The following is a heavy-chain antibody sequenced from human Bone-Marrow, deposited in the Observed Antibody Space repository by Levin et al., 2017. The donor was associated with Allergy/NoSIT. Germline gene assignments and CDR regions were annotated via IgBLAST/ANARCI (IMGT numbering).Heavy chain of an antibody. CDR2: IIPIFGTA. CDR3: ARDYYGSGSFISFDY. CDR1: GGTFSSYA. J-gene: IGHJ4*02. D-gene: IGHD3-10*01. Sequence: SVKVSCKASGGTFSSYAISWVRQAPGQGLEWMGGIIPIFGTANYAQKFQGRVTITADESTSTAYMELSSLRSEDTAVYYCARDYYGSGSFISFDYWGQGTLVTVSS. V-gene: IGHV1-69*13.